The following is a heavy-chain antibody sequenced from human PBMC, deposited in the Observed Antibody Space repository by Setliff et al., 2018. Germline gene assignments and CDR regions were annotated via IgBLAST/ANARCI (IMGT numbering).Heavy chain of an antibody. J-gene: IGHJ4*02. V-gene: IGHV3-21*01. Sequence: GGSLRLSCAASGLIFTSYSMNWVRRAPGKGLEWVSSISSSSAYIYYADSVKGRFTISRDNAKNSVYLQMNSLRAEDTAVYYCASANTTGYYYFDNWGQGTLVTVS. CDR3: ASANTTGYYYFDN. CDR1: GLIFTSYS. CDR2: ISSSSAYI. D-gene: IGHD5-12*01.